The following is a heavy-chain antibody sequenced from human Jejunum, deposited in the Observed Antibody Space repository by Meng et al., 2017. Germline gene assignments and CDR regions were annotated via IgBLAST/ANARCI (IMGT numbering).Heavy chain of an antibody. D-gene: IGHD6-13*01. Sequence: GESLKISCGVSGLTFREAWVSWVRQAPGKGLEWVGRIKGTTAGGTVDYAAPVKGRFTISRDDSKNTVYLQMNRLKTEDTGVYFCTHVRDPSSWSFGTWGQGTQVTVSS. V-gene: IGHV3-15*07. CDR2: IKGTTAGGTV. CDR1: GLTFREAW. CDR3: THVRDPSSWSFGT. J-gene: IGHJ5*02.